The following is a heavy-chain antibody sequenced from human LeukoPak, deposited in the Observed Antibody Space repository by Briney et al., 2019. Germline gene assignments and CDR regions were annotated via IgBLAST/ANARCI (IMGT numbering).Heavy chain of an antibody. J-gene: IGHJ4*02. Sequence: SGTLSLTCAVSGGSISSSNWWNRVRQPPGKGLEWIGEIYRSGSTSYNPSLKSRVTISVDKSKNQFSLKLSSVTAADTAVYYCARGSMVRGVPFDHWGQGTLVTVSS. CDR2: IYRSGST. CDR3: ARGSMVRGVPFDH. D-gene: IGHD3-10*01. V-gene: IGHV4-4*02. CDR1: GGSISSSNW.